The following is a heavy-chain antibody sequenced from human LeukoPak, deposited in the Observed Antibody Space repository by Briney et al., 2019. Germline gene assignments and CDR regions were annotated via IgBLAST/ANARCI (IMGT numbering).Heavy chain of an antibody. V-gene: IGHV4-38-2*02. Sequence: KPSETLSLTCTVSGYSISSGYYWGWIRQPPGKGLEWIGSIYHSGSTYYNPSLKSRVTISVDTSKNQFSLKLSSVTAADTAVYYCARRRGIVGVAGYSGDDFDYWGQGTLVTVSS. D-gene: IGHD5-12*01. CDR3: ARRRGIVGVAGYSGDDFDY. CDR2: IYHSGST. J-gene: IGHJ4*02. CDR1: GYSISSGYY.